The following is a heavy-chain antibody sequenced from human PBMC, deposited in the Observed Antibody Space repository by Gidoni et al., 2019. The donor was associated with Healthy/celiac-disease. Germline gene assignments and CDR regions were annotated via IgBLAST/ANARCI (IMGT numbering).Heavy chain of an antibody. Sequence: QVQLVESGGGVVQPGRSLRLSCAASGFTFSSYGMHWVRQAPGKGLGWVAVIWYDGSNKYYADSVKGRFTISRDNSKNTLYLQMNSLRAEDTAVYYCARDKASNYPDYWGQGTLVTVSS. CDR2: IWYDGSNK. CDR3: ARDKASNYPDY. J-gene: IGHJ4*02. CDR1: GFTFSSYG. D-gene: IGHD4-4*01. V-gene: IGHV3-33*01.